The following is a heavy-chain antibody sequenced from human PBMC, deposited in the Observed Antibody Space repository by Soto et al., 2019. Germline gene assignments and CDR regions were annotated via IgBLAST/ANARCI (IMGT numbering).Heavy chain of an antibody. J-gene: IGHJ4*02. CDR3: ARDPGDLGY. Sequence: EVQLVESGGGLVKPGGSLRLSCAASGFTFSSCTMNWVRQAPGKGLEWVSSISSSSSYIYYADSVKGRFTISRDDAKNSLYLQMNSLGAEDTAVYYCARDPGDLGYWGQGTLVTVSS. CDR1: GFTFSSCT. CDR2: ISSSSSYI. V-gene: IGHV3-21*01. D-gene: IGHD3-16*01.